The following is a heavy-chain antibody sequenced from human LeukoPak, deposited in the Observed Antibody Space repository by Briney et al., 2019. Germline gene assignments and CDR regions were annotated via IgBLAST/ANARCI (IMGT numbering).Heavy chain of an antibody. J-gene: IGHJ3*02. CDR1: GGSISSGGYS. D-gene: IGHD2-21*02. V-gene: IGHV4-30-2*01. Sequence: SQTLSLTCAVSGGSISSGGYSWSWIRQPPGKGLEWIGYIYHSGSTYYNPSLKSRVTISVDRSKNQFSLELSSVTAADTAVYYCARSRLEYCGGDCYVADDAFDIWGQGTMVTVSS. CDR3: ARSRLEYCGGDCYVADDAFDI. CDR2: IYHSGST.